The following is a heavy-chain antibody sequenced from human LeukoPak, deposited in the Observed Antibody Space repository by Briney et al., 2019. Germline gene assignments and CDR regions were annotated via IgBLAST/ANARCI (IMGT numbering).Heavy chain of an antibody. J-gene: IGHJ3*02. V-gene: IGHV1-18*01. CDR2: ISAYNGNT. Sequence: ASVKVSCKASGGTFSSYAISWVRQAPGQGLEWMGWISAYNGNTNYAQKLQGRVTMTTDTSTSTAYMELRSLRSDDTAVYYCARGHPRSDAFDIWGQGTMVTVSS. CDR3: ARGHPRSDAFDI. CDR1: GGTFSSYA.